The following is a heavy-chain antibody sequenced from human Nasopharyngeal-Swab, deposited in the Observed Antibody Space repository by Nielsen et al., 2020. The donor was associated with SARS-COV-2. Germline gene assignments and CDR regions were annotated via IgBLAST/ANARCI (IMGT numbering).Heavy chain of an antibody. Sequence: GESLKISCAASGFTFSSYAMRWVRQAPGKGLEWVAVISYDGSNKYYADSVKGRFTISRDNSKNTLYLQMNSLRAEDTAVYYCASALVWFGEIWFDPWGQGTLVTVSS. D-gene: IGHD3-10*01. CDR2: ISYDGSNK. V-gene: IGHV3-30-3*01. CDR1: GFTFSSYA. J-gene: IGHJ5*02. CDR3: ASALVWFGEIWFDP.